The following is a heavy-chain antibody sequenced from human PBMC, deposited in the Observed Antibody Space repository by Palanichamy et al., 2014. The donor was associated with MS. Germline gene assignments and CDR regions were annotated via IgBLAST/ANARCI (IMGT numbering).Heavy chain of an antibody. J-gene: IGHJ4*02. CDR3: ARNGYYCIDY. Sequence: LVQPSGTLSLTCGVFGDSIGSSDWWSWVRQSPGKGLEWIGEIHHSGGTNYNPSLKSRVTISVDRSKNQFSLNLRSVSAADTAIYYCARNGYYCIDYWGQGTLVTVSS. V-gene: IGHV4-4*02. D-gene: IGHD3-22*01. CDR2: IHHSGGT. CDR1: GDSIGSSDW.